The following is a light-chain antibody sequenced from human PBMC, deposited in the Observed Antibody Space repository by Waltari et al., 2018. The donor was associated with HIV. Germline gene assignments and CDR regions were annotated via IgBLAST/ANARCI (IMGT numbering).Light chain of an antibody. CDR1: NLRSFF. J-gene: IGLJ1*01. Sequence: SSELTQDPVVSVALGQTIKIRCQGDNLRSFFANWYQHRPGQAPVLVVYGGNRRPSGIPDLFSASNSGNTSSLIISNSQAVDEADYFCHSRDTDGDHYVFGGGTRVIV. CDR2: GGN. V-gene: IGLV3-19*01. CDR3: HSRDTDGDHYV.